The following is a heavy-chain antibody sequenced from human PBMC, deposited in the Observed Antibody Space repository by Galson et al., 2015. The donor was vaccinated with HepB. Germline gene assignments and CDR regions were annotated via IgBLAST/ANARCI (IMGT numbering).Heavy chain of an antibody. D-gene: IGHD1-26*01. CDR3: TTDIRWELRFDY. Sequence: SLRLSCAASGFTFSSYAMSWVRQAPGKGLEWVSAISGSGGSTYYADSVKGRFTISRDNSKNTLYLQMNSLRAEDTAVYYCTTDIRWELRFDYWGQGTLVTVSS. CDR1: GFTFSSYA. V-gene: IGHV3-23*01. J-gene: IGHJ4*02. CDR2: ISGSGGST.